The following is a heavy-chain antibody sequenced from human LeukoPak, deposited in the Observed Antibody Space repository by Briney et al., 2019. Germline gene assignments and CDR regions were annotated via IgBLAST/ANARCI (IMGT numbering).Heavy chain of an antibody. J-gene: IGHJ2*01. Sequence: ASVKVSCKASGYTFTSYDINWVRQATGQGLEWTGWMNPNSGNTGYAQKFQGRVTMTRNTSISTAYMELSSLRSEDTAVYYCARDGGDYGDFDLWGRGTLVTVSS. V-gene: IGHV1-8*01. CDR3: ARDGGDYGDFDL. D-gene: IGHD2-21*01. CDR1: GYTFTSYD. CDR2: MNPNSGNT.